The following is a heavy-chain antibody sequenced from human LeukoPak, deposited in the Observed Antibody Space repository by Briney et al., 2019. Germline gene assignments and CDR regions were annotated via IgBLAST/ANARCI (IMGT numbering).Heavy chain of an antibody. Sequence: ASMKVSCKASGYTFTGYYMHWVRQAPGQGLEWMGWINPNSGGTNYAQKFQGRVTMTRDTSISTAYMELSRLRSDDTAVYYCARDRFRVLPAAIPDYWGQGTLVTVSS. CDR2: INPNSGGT. D-gene: IGHD2-2*02. CDR3: ARDRFRVLPAAIPDY. J-gene: IGHJ4*02. CDR1: GYTFTGYY. V-gene: IGHV1-2*02.